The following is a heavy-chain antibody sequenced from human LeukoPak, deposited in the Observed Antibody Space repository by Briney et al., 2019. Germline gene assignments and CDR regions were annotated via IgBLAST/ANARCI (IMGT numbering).Heavy chain of an antibody. J-gene: IGHJ4*02. CDR1: GFSLSTSGVG. Sequence: SGPTLVKPTQTLTLTCTFSGFSLSTSGVGVGWIRQPPGKALEWLALIYWNDDKRYSPSLKTRLTITKDTSKNQVVLIMTNMDPVDTATYYCAHAALSFSPGYSSSWYVSAYWGQGTLVTVSS. CDR3: AHAALSFSPGYSSSWYVSAY. D-gene: IGHD6-13*01. CDR2: IYWNDDK. V-gene: IGHV2-5*01.